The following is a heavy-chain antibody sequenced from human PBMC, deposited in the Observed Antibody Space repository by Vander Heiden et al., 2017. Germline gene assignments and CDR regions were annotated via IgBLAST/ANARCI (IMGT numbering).Heavy chain of an antibody. J-gene: IGHJ4*02. Sequence: EVQLVESGGGLVKPGGSLRLSCAASGFTFSSYSMNWVRQAPGKGLEWVSSISSSSSYIYYADSVKGRFTISRENAKNSLYLQMDSLRAEDTAVYYCARVYYDSSGYYDYWGQGTLVTVSS. D-gene: IGHD3-22*01. CDR1: GFTFSSYS. V-gene: IGHV3-21*01. CDR2: ISSSSSYI. CDR3: ARVYYDSSGYYDY.